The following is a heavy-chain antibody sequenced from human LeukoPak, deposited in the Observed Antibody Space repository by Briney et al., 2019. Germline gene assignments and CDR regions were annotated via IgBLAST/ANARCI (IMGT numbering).Heavy chain of an antibody. CDR3: ARISRVGATGHYYYYMDV. V-gene: IGHV1-2*02. J-gene: IGHJ6*03. D-gene: IGHD1-26*01. Sequence: ASVKVSCKASGYTFTSYDINWVRQAPGQGLEWMGWINPNSGGTNYAQKFQGRVTMTRDTSISTAYMELSRLRSDDTAVYYCARISRVGATGHYYYYMDVWGKGTTVTVSS. CDR2: INPNSGGT. CDR1: GYTFTSYD.